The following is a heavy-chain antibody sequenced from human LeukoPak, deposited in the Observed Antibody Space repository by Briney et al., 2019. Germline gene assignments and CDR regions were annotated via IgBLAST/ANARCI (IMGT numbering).Heavy chain of an antibody. V-gene: IGHV4-30-4*01. Sequence: PSETLSLTCTVSGGSISSGDYYWSWIRQPPGKGLEWIGYIYYSGSTYYNPSLKSRVTISVDTSKNQFSLKLSSVTAADTAVYYCAGGSGDGQLFDYWGQGTLSPSPQ. CDR1: GGSISSGDYY. D-gene: IGHD3-10*01. CDR2: IYYSGST. CDR3: AGGSGDGQLFDY. J-gene: IGHJ4*02.